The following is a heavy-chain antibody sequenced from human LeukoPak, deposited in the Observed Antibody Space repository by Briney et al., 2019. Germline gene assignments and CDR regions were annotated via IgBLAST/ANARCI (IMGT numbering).Heavy chain of an antibody. Sequence: SETLSLTCTVSGGSISSYYWSWIRQPPGKGLEWIGYIYYSGSTNYNPSLKSRVTISVDTSKNQFSLKLSSVTAADTAVYYCARDGSVGSGGSARVDYWGQGTLVTVSS. D-gene: IGHD2-15*01. CDR2: IYYSGST. J-gene: IGHJ4*02. CDR1: GGSISSYY. V-gene: IGHV4-59*12. CDR3: ARDGSVGSGGSARVDY.